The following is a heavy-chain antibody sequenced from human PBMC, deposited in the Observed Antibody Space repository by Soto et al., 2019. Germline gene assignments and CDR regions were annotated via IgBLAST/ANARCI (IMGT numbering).Heavy chain of an antibody. Sequence: QVQLVQSGAEVKKPGSSVKVSCKASGGTFSSYTISWVRQAPGQGLEWMGRIIPILGIANYAQKFQGRVTITADKFTSTAYMELSSLGSEDTAVSYCARYRGDGYERVWGQGALVTVSS. J-gene: IGHJ4*02. D-gene: IGHD5-12*01. CDR1: GGTFSSYT. CDR3: ARYRGDGYERV. CDR2: IIPILGIA. V-gene: IGHV1-69*02.